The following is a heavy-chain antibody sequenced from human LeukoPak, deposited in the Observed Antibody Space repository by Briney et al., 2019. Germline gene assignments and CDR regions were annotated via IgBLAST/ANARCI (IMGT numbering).Heavy chain of an antibody. CDR2: ILYSGTT. V-gene: IGHV4-39*01. CDR1: SGFFSRSGYY. Sequence: KPSETLSLTCTVSSGFFSRSGYYWGWIRLPPGKGLEWIGSILYSGTTYNNPSLKSRVTMFVDTSKNQFSLRLNSVTAADTAVYFCARHVSYSSSWSDYWGQGTLVTVSS. D-gene: IGHD6-13*01. J-gene: IGHJ4*02. CDR3: ARHVSYSSSWSDY.